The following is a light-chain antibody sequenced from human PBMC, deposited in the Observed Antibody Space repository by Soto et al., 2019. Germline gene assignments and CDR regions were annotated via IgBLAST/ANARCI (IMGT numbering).Light chain of an antibody. CDR3: GSWDSSLSAYV. CDR1: SSNIGGNT. J-gene: IGLJ1*01. CDR2: DDN. Sequence: QSVLTQPPSVSAAPGQKVTISCSGSSSNIGGNTVSWYQQLPGTAPKLLIYDDNKRPSGIPDRFSGSKSGTSATLGITGFQTGDEADYYCGSWDSSLSAYVFGTGTKV. V-gene: IGLV1-51*01.